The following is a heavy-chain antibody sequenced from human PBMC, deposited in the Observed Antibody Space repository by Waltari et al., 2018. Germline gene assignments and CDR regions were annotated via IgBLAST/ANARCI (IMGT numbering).Heavy chain of an antibody. CDR2: IYHSGST. CDR1: GYSISSGYH. D-gene: IGHD3-10*01. J-gene: IGHJ4*02. CDR3: ASRITMVQGVIL. V-gene: IGHV4-38-2*02. Sequence: QVQLQESGPGLVKPSETLSLTCTVSGYSISSGYHWGRIRQPTGKGMEWIGSIYHSGSTYYNPSLKSRVTISVDTSKNQFSLKLSSVTAADTAVYYCASRITMVQGVILWGQGTLVTVSS.